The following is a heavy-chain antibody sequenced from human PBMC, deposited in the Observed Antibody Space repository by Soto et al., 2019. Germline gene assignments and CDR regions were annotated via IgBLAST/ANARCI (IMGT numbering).Heavy chain of an antibody. V-gene: IGHV3-7*01. D-gene: IGHD3-3*01. Sequence: EVQLVESGGGLVQPGGSLRLSCAASGFTFSSYWMSWVRQAPGKGLEWVANIKQDGSEKNYVDSVKGRFTILRDNAKNSLYLQMNSLRAEDTAVYYCARAAVRDAYIGDWGQGTLVTVSS. CDR3: ARAAVRDAYIGD. J-gene: IGHJ4*02. CDR1: GFTFSSYW. CDR2: IKQDGSEK.